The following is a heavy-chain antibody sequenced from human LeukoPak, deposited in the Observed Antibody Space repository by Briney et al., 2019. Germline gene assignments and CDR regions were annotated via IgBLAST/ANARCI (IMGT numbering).Heavy chain of an antibody. CDR2: ISSYGSNK. Sequence: GGSLRLSCAVSKFSFSVYTMHWVRQAPGKGLEWVALISSYGSNKYYAESVKGRFTISRDDSKNTVYLRMNSLRAEDTAVYYCAKEISSSSSWYGDDAFDIWGQGTMVIVSS. CDR1: KFSFSVYT. V-gene: IGHV3-30-3*01. D-gene: IGHD6-13*01. CDR3: AKEISSSSSWYGDDAFDI. J-gene: IGHJ3*02.